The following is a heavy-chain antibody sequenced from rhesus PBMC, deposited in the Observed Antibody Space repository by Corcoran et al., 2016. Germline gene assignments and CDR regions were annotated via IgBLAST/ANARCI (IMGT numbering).Heavy chain of an antibody. CDR3: SRLVSYGSTQEDY. D-gene: IGHD4-4*01. CDR2: IYENYIGR. CDR1: GDSISGYYY. J-gene: IGHJ4*01. Sequence: QVQLQESGPGLVKPSETLSLTCTVSGDSISGYYYWSWIRQPPGRGLEWIGGIYENYIGRYHNPTLKKRCTFSRATSKKQLSLMLSSVTAADTAVYYCSRLVSYGSTQEDYWGQGVLVTVSS. V-gene: IGHV4-143*01.